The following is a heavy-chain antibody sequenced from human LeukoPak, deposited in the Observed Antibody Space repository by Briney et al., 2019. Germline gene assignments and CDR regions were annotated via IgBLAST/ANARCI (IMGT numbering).Heavy chain of an antibody. V-gene: IGHV4-4*02. J-gene: IGHJ6*03. CDR1: GGSISSNNW. CDR3: ARAPTKQLPHQFGYYYYMDV. CDR2: IYHSGST. Sequence: PSETLSLTCAVSGGSISSNNWWNWVRQPPGKGLEWIGEIYHSGSTNYNPSLKSRVTISVDKSKNQFSLKLSSVTAADTAVYYCARAPTKQLPHQFGYYYYMDVWGKGTTVTVSS. D-gene: IGHD6-13*01.